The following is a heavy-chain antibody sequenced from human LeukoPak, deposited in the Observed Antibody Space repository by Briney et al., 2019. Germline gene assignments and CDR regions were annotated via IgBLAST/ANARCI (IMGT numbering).Heavy chain of an antibody. D-gene: IGHD6-13*01. J-gene: IGHJ4*02. CDR2: ISNSSSYI. V-gene: IGHV3-21*04. CDR1: GFTFSSYS. Sequence: GGSLRLSCAASGFTFSSYSMNWVRQAPGKGLEWVSSISNSSSYIYYADSVKGRFTISRDNAKNSVYLQVNSLRAEDTALYYCARGSGSSWYFYFDYWGQGTLVTVSS. CDR3: ARGSGSSWYFYFDY.